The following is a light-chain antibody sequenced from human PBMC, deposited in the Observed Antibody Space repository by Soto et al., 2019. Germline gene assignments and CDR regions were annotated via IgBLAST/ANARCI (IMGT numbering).Light chain of an antibody. V-gene: IGKV1-5*03. Sequence: DIQMTKSPSTLSASVGDRVTITCRASQNIGTWLAWYQQKPGKAPNLLIYRASSLESGVPSRFSGSGSGTEFTLTISSLQPDDFATYYCQHYNVYPWTFGQGTKVDIK. CDR2: RAS. CDR3: QHYNVYPWT. CDR1: QNIGTW. J-gene: IGKJ1*01.